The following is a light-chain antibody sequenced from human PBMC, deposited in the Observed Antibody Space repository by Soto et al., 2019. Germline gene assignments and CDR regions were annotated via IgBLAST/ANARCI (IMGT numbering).Light chain of an antibody. CDR1: SSNIGAGFD. CDR2: DNY. V-gene: IGLV1-40*01. J-gene: IGLJ2*01. Sequence: QSVLTQPPSVSGAPGQRVTISCTGSSSNIGAGFDVHWYQQLPGTAPKLLVYDNYNRPSGVPDRFSGSRSGTSASLAITGIQAEDEADYYCQSYDSSRRVVFGGGTKRTVL. CDR3: QSYDSSRRVV.